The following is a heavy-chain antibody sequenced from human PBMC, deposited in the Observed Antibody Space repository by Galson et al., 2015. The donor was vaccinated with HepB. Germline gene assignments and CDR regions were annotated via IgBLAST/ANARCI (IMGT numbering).Heavy chain of an antibody. V-gene: IGHV4-39*01. CDR1: GGAISSKSYD. CDR3: ARHTNDILTGYAPRCYYDY. J-gene: IGHJ4*02. D-gene: IGHD3-9*01. CDR2: IAYSGRT. Sequence: SETLSLTCIVSGGAISSKSYDWGWLRQSPGKGLEWIGTIAYSGRTYYNPSLKSRVTISVDTSKKHFSLKLTSVTAPDTAVYFCARHTNDILTGYAPRCYYDYWGQGALVLVSS.